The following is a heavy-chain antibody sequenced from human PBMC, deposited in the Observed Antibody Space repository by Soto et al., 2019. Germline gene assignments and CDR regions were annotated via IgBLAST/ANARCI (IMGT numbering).Heavy chain of an antibody. Sequence: QVQLQESGPGLVKPSQTLSLTCTVSDGSISSGDYYWSWIRQPPGKGLEWIGYIYYSGSTYYNPSLKVGVTIAVNTSKIQFSVKLISVTAGDTAVYYCARVSGYSGYGHWGQGTLITVST. CDR1: DGSISSGDYY. V-gene: IGHV4-30-4*01. CDR3: ARVSGYSGYGH. D-gene: IGHD5-12*01. CDR2: IYYSGST. J-gene: IGHJ4*02.